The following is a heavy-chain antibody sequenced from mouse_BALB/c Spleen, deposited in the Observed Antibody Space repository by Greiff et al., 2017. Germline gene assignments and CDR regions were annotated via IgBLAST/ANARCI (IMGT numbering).Heavy chain of an antibody. CDR2: IYPGNSDT. CDR3: SRGYGNYGVDY. CDR1: GYSFTSYW. D-gene: IGHD2-10*02. V-gene: IGHV1-5*01. Sequence: EVKLVESGTVLARPGASVKMSCKASGYSFTSYWMHWVKQRPGQGLEWIGAIYPGNSDTSYNQKFKGKAKLTAGTSASTAYMVLSSLTNADSAVFYCSRGYGNYGVDYWGQGTSVTVSS. J-gene: IGHJ4*01.